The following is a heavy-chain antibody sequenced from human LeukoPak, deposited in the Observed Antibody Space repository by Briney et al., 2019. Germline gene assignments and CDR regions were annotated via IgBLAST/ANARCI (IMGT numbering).Heavy chain of an antibody. CDR2: IYYSGST. V-gene: IGHV4-59*01. CDR3: ARGDQYYYDSSGYSGYYGMDV. J-gene: IGHJ6*02. D-gene: IGHD3-22*01. Sequence: SETLSLTCTVSGGSISSYYWSWIRQPPGKGLEWIGYIYYSGSTNYNPSLKSRATISVDTSKNQFSLKLSSVTAADTAVYYCARGDQYYYDSSGYSGYYGMDVWGQGTTVTVSS. CDR1: GGSISSYY.